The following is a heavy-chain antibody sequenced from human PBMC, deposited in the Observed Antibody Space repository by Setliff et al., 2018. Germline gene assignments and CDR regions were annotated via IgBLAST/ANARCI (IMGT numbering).Heavy chain of an antibody. Sequence: GASVKVSCKASGFSFSSSALQWVRQARGQRLEWIGRIVVGSGHTDYAQNFQERVTITRDMSTSTAYMELTSLTSEDTALYYCAARYYYDTLPYGSWGQGTRVTVSS. D-gene: IGHD3-22*01. CDR2: IVVGSGHT. CDR1: GFSFSSSA. CDR3: AARYYYDTLPYGS. J-gene: IGHJ5*02. V-gene: IGHV1-58*01.